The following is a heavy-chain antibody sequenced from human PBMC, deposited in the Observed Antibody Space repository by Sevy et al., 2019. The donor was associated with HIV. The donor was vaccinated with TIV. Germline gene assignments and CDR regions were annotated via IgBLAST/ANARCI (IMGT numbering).Heavy chain of an antibody. D-gene: IGHD3-10*01. V-gene: IGHV3-30*02. CDR2: IRYDGSNK. Sequence: GGSLRLSCAASGFTFSSYGMHWVRQAPGKGLEWVAFIRYDGSNKYYADSVKGRFTISRDNSKNTLYLQMNSLRAEDTAVYYCAKDGARYYGSGSYYSWGSIDYGMDVWGQGTTVTVS. CDR3: AKDGARYYGSGSYYSWGSIDYGMDV. J-gene: IGHJ6*02. CDR1: GFTFSSYG.